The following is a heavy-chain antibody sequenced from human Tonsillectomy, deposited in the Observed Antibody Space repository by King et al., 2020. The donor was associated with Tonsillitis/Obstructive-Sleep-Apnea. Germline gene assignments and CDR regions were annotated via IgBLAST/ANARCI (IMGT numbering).Heavy chain of an antibody. Sequence: QLVQSEAEVKKPGASVKVACRTSGYTFISYGINWVRQAPGQGLEWMGWISTYNNNTIYAQKFQDRVTMTTDTSTSTAYMDLRSLRSDDTAVYYCARDSLGYCTSASCWYWFAPWGQGTLVTVSS. CDR3: ARDSLGYCTSASCWYWFAP. CDR2: ISTYNNNT. V-gene: IGHV1-18*01. D-gene: IGHD2-2*01. J-gene: IGHJ5*02. CDR1: GYTFISYG.